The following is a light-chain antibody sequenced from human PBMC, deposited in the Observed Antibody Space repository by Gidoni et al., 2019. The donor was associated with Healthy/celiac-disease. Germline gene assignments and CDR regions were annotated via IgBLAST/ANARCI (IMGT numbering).Light chain of an antibody. CDR2: KAS. Sequence: DIQMTQSPSTLSASGGDRVTITCRASQSISSWLAWYQQKPGKAPKLLSYKASSLESGVPSRFSGSGSRTEFTLTISSLQPDDFATYYCQQYNSYPWTFGQGTKVEIK. CDR1: QSISSW. J-gene: IGKJ1*01. CDR3: QQYNSYPWT. V-gene: IGKV1-5*03.